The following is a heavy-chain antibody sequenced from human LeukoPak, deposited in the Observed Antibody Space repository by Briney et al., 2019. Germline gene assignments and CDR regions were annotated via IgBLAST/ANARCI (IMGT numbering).Heavy chain of an antibody. CDR2: ISGSGGST. Sequence: PGGSLRLSCAASGFTFSSYAMSWVRQAPGKGLEWVSTISGSGGSTYYADSVKGRFTISRDNSKNTLYLQMNSLRAEDTAVYDCANFHRGYSYGSIDYWGQGTLVTVSS. CDR1: GFTFSSYA. V-gene: IGHV3-23*01. CDR3: ANFHRGYSYGSIDY. J-gene: IGHJ4*02. D-gene: IGHD5-18*01.